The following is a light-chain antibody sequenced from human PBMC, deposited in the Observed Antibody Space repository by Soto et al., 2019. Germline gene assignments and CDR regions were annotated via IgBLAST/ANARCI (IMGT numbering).Light chain of an antibody. CDR1: SSDVGDYNY. CDR3: CSFAGSYTFWV. J-gene: IGLJ3*02. V-gene: IGLV2-11*01. Sequence: QSALTQPRSVSGSPGQSVTIACTGTSSDVGDYNYVSWYQQYPGKAPKLVIYDVSKRPSGVPDRFSGSKSGNTASLTISGLQAEDEAEYYCCSFAGSYTFWVFGGGTKVTVL. CDR2: DVS.